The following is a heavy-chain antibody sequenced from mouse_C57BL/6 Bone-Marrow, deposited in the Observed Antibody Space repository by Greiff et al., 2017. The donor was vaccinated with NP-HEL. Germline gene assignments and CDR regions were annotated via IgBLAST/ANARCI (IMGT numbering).Heavy chain of an antibody. Sequence: EVKLMESGGGLVQPGRSLRLSCATSGFTFSDFYMEWVRQAPGKGLEWIAASRNKANDYTTEYSASGKGRFIVSRDTSQSILYLQMNALRAEDTAIYYCARDNGDWYFDVWGTGTTVTVSS. CDR3: ARDNGDWYFDV. CDR1: GFTFSDFY. J-gene: IGHJ1*03. CDR2: SRNKANDYTT. V-gene: IGHV7-1*01.